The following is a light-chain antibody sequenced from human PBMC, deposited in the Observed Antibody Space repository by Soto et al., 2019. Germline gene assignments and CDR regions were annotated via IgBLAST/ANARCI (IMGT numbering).Light chain of an antibody. V-gene: IGLV2-14*01. Sequence: SVLAQPASVSGTPGQSSTISCTGTSSDVGAYNYVSWYQHHPGKAPRLVIYDVTNRPSALSDRFSGSKSANTASLTISGLLAEDEADYYCTSYTSTSTYVFGTGTKVTVL. J-gene: IGLJ1*01. CDR1: SSDVGAYNY. CDR2: DVT. CDR3: TSYTSTSTYV.